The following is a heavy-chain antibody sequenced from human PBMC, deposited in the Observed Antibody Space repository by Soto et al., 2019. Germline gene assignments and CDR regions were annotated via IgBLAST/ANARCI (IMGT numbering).Heavy chain of an antibody. V-gene: IGHV4-34*01. CDR3: ARGGAVAGTDYYYGMDV. J-gene: IGHJ6*02. CDR2: INHSGST. D-gene: IGHD6-19*01. Sequence: QVQLQQWGAGLLKPSETLSLTCAVSGGSFSGYYWSWIRQPPGKGLEGIGEINHSGSTNYNPSLRNRVTIPVDTSNNQVSLQEGAVTAADTAVYYCARGGAVAGTDYYYGMDVWGQGTTVTVSS. CDR1: GGSFSGYY.